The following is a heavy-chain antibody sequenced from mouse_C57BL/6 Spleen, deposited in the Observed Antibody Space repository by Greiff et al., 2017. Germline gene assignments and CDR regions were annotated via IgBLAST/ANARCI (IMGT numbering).Heavy chain of an antibody. CDR1: GFNIKDYY. J-gene: IGHJ4*01. CDR3: ASFVYYYGSSPPYAMDY. CDR2: IDPEDGET. D-gene: IGHD1-1*01. V-gene: IGHV14-2*01. Sequence: VQLKQSGAELVKPGASVKLSCTASGFNIKDYYMHWVKQRTEQGLEWIGRIDPEDGETKYAPKFPGKAAITADTSSTTAYLQLSSLTSEDTAVYYCASFVYYYGSSPPYAMDYWGQGTSVTVSS.